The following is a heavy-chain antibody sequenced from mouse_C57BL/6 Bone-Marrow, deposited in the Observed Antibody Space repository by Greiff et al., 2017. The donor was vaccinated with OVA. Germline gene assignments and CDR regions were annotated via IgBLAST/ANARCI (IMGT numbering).Heavy chain of an antibody. V-gene: IGHV5-6*01. J-gene: IGHJ4*01. D-gene: IGHD2-5*01. Sequence: EVQLVESGGDLVKPGGSLKLSCAASGFTFSSYGMSWVRQTPDTRLAWVATLSSGGSYPYYPDSVKGRFTISRDNAKNTLYLQMSSLKSEDTAMYYCARPSNSYYYAMDYWGQGTSVTVSS. CDR1: GFTFSSYG. CDR2: LSSGGSYP. CDR3: ARPSNSYYYAMDY.